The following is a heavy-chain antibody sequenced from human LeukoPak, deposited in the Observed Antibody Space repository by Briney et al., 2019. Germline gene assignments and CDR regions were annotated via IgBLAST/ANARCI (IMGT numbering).Heavy chain of an antibody. J-gene: IGHJ5*02. CDR2: INHSGST. V-gene: IGHV4-34*01. CDR1: GGSFGGYY. D-gene: IGHD6-19*01. Sequence: TSETLSLTCAVYGGSFGGYYWSWIRQPPGKGLEWIGEINHSGSTNYNPSLKSRVTISVDTSKNQFSLKLSSVTAADTAIYYCASSSSSTFDPWGRGTLVTVSS. CDR3: ASSSSSTFDP.